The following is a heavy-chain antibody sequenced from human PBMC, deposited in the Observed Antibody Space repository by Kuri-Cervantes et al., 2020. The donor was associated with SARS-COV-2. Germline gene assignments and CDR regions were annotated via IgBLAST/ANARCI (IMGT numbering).Heavy chain of an antibody. D-gene: IGHD5-18*01. Sequence: GESLKISCAASGFTFSSYDMHWVRQATGKGLEWVSAIGTAGDPYYPGSVKGRFTISRENAKNSLYLQMNSLRAEDTAVYYCARDPDAYSYGRGFDYWGQGTLVTVSS. V-gene: IGHV3-13*05. J-gene: IGHJ4*02. CDR3: ARDPDAYSYGRGFDY. CDR1: GFTFSSYD. CDR2: IGTAGDP.